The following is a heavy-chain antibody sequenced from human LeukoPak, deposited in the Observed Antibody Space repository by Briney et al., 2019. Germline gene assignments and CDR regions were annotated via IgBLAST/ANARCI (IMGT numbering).Heavy chain of an antibody. CDR2: ISAYNGNT. CDR1: GYTFTSYG. D-gene: IGHD3-22*01. V-gene: IGHV1-18*01. CDR3: ASSPYYYDSSGYYYGY. J-gene: IGHJ4*02. Sequence: GASVKVSWKASGYTFTSYGIGWVRQGTGHGLEWIVWISAYNGNTNYAQKLQGRVTMTTDTSTSTAYMELRSLRSDDTAVYYCASSPYYYDSSGYYYGYWGQGTLVTVSS.